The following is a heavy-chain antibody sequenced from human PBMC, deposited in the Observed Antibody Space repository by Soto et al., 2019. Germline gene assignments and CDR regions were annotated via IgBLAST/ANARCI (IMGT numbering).Heavy chain of an antibody. J-gene: IGHJ6*02. CDR1: GGTFSSYV. V-gene: IGHV1-69*06. CDR2: IIPIFGTA. Sequence: EASVKVSCRASGGTFSSYVISWVRQAPGQGLEWMGGIIPIFGTANYAQKFQGRVTITADKSTSTAYMELSSLRSEDTAVYYCARDYYGYYYYGMDVWGQGTTVTVSS. D-gene: IGHD3-10*01. CDR3: ARDYYGYYYYGMDV.